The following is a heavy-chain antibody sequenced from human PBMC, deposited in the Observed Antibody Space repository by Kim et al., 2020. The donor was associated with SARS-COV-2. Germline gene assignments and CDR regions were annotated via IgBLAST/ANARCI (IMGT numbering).Heavy chain of an antibody. V-gene: IGHV3-30*18. J-gene: IGHJ3*02. CDR3: AKESDAFDI. CDR2: TSYDEKSK. CDR1: GFNFSSHV. Sequence: GGSLRLSCAASGFNFSSHVMHWVRQAPGKGLEWVAVTSYDEKSKFYADSVKGRFTISRDNSQNVLYLQMNSVRGEDTAVYYCAKESDAFDIWGQGTLVTGSS.